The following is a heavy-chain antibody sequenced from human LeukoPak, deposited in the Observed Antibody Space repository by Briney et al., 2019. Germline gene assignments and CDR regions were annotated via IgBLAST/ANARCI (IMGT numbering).Heavy chain of an antibody. V-gene: IGHV3-66*01. CDR2: IYSGGST. J-gene: IGHJ3*02. CDR3: ARGYYDILTGYYQDDAFDI. D-gene: IGHD3-9*01. CDR1: GCTVSGNY. Sequence: GGSLRLSCAASGCTVSGNYMSWVRQAPGKGLEWVSVIYSGGSTYYADSVKGRFTISRDNSKNTLYLQMNSLRAEDTAVYYCARGYYDILTGYYQDDAFDIWGQGTMVTVSS.